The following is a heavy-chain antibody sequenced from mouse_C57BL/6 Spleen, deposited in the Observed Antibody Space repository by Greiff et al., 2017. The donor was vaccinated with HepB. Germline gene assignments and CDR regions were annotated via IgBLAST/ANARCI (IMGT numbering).Heavy chain of an antibody. J-gene: IGHJ4*01. CDR3: ARHDYDDDYAMDY. V-gene: IGHV5-17*01. CDR1: GFTFSDYG. D-gene: IGHD2-4*01. CDR2: ISSGSSTI. Sequence: EVKLMESGGGLVKPGGSLKLSCAASGFTFSDYGMHWVRQAPEKGLEWVAYISSGSSTIYYADTVKGRFTISRDNAKNTLFLQMTSLRSEDTAMYYCARHDYDDDYAMDYWGQGTSVTVSS.